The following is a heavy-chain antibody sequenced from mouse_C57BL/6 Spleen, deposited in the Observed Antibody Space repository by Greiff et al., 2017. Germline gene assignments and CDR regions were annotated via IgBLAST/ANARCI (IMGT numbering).Heavy chain of an antibody. D-gene: IGHD2-4*01. CDR3: TRGDDYDVFAY. J-gene: IGHJ3*01. V-gene: IGHV1-5*01. Sequence: VQLQQSGTVLARPGASVKMSCKTSGYTFTSYRMHWVKQRPGQGLEWIGAIYPGNSDTSYNQKFKGQAKLTAVTSASTAYMELSSLTNEDSAVYYCTRGDDYDVFAYWGQGTLVTVAA. CDR1: GYTFTSYR. CDR2: IYPGNSDT.